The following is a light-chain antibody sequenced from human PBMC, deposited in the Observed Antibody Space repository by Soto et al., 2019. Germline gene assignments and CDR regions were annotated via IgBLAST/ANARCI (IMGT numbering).Light chain of an antibody. V-gene: IGLV2-14*01. J-gene: IGLJ3*02. Sequence: QSALTQPASVSGSPGQSITISCTGTSGDIGSYNSVSWYQHHPGKAPKLLIFEVIDRPSGVSDRFSGSKSGNTASLTISGLQPEDEADYYCCSYTSTYTLVFGGGTKVTVL. CDR2: EVI. CDR3: CSYTSTYTLV. CDR1: SGDIGSYNS.